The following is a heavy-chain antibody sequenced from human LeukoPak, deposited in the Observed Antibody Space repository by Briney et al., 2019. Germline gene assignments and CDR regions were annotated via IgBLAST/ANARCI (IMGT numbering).Heavy chain of an antibody. D-gene: IGHD6-13*01. J-gene: IGHJ3*02. Sequence: GGSLRLSCAASGFTFSSYAMSWVRQAPGKGLEWVSAISGSGGSTYYADSVKGRFTISRDNAKNSLYLQMNSLRAEDTAVYYCARRTRGIAAAGAFDIWGQGTMVTVSS. CDR1: GFTFSSYA. CDR2: ISGSGGST. V-gene: IGHV3-23*01. CDR3: ARRTRGIAAAGAFDI.